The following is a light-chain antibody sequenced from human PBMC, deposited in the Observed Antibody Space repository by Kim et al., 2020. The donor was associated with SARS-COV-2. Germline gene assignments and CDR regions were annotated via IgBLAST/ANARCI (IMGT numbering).Light chain of an antibody. V-gene: IGKV1-39*01. J-gene: IGKJ1*01. CDR1: ENIRSY. CDR3: EQSYSSPWT. CDR2: HAS. Sequence: DIQMTQSPSPLSASVGDRVAISCRASENIRSYLNWYQQIPGRAPKLLIFHASTLQIGVPSRFSGSGSGTDYTLTISNLQPEDFATYYCEQSYSSPWTFGLGTKLEI.